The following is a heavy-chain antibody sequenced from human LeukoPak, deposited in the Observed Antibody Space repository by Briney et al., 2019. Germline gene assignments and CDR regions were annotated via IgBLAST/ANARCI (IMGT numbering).Heavy chain of an antibody. D-gene: IGHD1-26*01. V-gene: IGHV1-46*01. J-gene: IGHJ4*02. CDR1: GYTLTELS. Sequence: ASVKVSCKVSGYTLTELSMHWVRQAPGQGLEWMGIINPSGGSTSYAQKFQGRVTMTRDTSTSTVYMELSSLRSEDTAVYYCARGASVGAPHYWGQGTLVTVSS. CDR2: INPSGGST. CDR3: ARGASVGAPHY.